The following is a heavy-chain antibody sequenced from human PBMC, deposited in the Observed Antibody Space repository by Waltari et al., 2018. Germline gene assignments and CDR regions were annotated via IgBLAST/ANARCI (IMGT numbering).Heavy chain of an antibody. J-gene: IGHJ4*02. CDR1: GFTVSSNY. CDR3: ARGPHHPYDSSGYFDY. CDR2: IYSGGST. D-gene: IGHD3-22*01. V-gene: IGHV3-53*04. Sequence: EVQLVESGGGLVQPGGSLRLSCAASGFTVSSNYMSWVRQAPGKGLEWVSVIYSGGSTYYADSVKGRFTISRHNSKNTLYLQMNSLRAEDTAVYYCARGPHHPYDSSGYFDYWGQGTLVTVSS.